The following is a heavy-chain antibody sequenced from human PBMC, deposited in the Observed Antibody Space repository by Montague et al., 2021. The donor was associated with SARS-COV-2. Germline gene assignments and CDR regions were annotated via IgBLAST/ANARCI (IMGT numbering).Heavy chain of an antibody. CDR1: GGSISSGSYY. CDR2: IYTSGTT. CDR3: ARAHSGSWAHLDN. J-gene: IGHJ4*02. Sequence: TLSLTCTVSGGSISSGSYYWSWIRQPAGKGLEWIGRIYTSGTTDYSFSLKSRVTISVDTSKSQFSPKLTSVTAADTAVYYCARAHSGSWAHLDNWGQGGLVTVSS. D-gene: IGHD5-12*01. V-gene: IGHV4-61*02.